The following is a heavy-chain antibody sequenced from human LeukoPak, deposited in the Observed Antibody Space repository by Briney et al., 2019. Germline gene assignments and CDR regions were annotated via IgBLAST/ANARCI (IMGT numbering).Heavy chain of an antibody. CDR3: ATNGMDV. CDR2: ISTNGGVT. J-gene: IGHJ6*02. V-gene: IGHV3-64*01. Sequence: GGSLRLSCAASGFTFSSYAMHWVRQAPGKGLEYVSAISTNGGVTYYANSVKGRFTISRDNSKNTLYLQMGSLRAEDMAVYYCATNGMDVWGQGTTVTVSS. CDR1: GFTFSSYA.